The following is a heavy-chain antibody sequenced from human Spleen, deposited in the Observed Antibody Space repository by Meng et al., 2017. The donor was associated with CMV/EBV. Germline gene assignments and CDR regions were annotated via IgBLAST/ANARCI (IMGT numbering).Heavy chain of an antibody. CDR2: IGPDNGNT. V-gene: IGHV1-18*04. J-gene: IGHJ4*01. D-gene: IGHD3-16*01. Sequence: ASVKVSCKASGYTFTGYYMNWVRQAPGQGLEWMAWIGPDNGNTFYAKKFQGRVTVTTDTSSTTVSMELRSLRSDDTAIYYCARGGRDNAVVPASYLDYWGHGTLVTVSS. CDR1: GYTFTGYY. CDR3: ARGGRDNAVVPASYLDY.